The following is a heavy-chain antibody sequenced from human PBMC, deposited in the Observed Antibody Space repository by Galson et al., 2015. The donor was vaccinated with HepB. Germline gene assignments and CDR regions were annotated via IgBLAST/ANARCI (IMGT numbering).Heavy chain of an antibody. CDR3: ARDSRLELQLNNYYSYGMDV. J-gene: IGHJ6*02. V-gene: IGHV1-18*01. Sequence: SVKVSCKASGFPFIYYGISWVRQAPGQGLEWMGRISGYNGATDYAQKFQGRVTMTTQTSTGTAYMEMRSLGSDDTAVYYCARDSRLELQLNNYYSYGMDVWGQGTAIIVS. CDR2: ISGYNGAT. D-gene: IGHD1-7*01. CDR1: GFPFIYYG.